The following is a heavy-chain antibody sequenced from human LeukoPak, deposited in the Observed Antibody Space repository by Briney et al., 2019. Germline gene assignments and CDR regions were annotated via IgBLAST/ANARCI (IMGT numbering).Heavy chain of an antibody. CDR1: GGSISSSSYY. Sequence: PSETLSLTCTVSGGSISSSSYYWNWIRQPPGKGLEWIGYVQNGGSTNYNPSLKSRVTISVDTSKNQFSLKLSSVTAADTAVYYCARGYFWVIAVAGHYFDYWGQGALVTVSS. CDR3: ARGYFWVIAVAGHYFDY. V-gene: IGHV4-61*01. J-gene: IGHJ4*02. CDR2: VQNGGST. D-gene: IGHD6-19*01.